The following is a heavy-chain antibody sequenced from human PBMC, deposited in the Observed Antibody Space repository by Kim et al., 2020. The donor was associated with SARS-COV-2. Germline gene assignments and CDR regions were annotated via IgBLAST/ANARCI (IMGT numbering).Heavy chain of an antibody. CDR3: ARDANPGYSSSWYSSDFDY. D-gene: IGHD6-13*01. CDR1: GGSISSGDYY. V-gene: IGHV4-30-4*01. CDR2: IYYSGST. Sequence: SETLSLTCTVSGGSISSGDYYWSWIRQPPGKGLEWIGYIYYSGSTYYNPSLKSRVTISVDTSKNQFSLKLSSVTAADTAVYYCARDANPGYSSSWYSSDFDYWGQGTLVTVSS. J-gene: IGHJ4*02.